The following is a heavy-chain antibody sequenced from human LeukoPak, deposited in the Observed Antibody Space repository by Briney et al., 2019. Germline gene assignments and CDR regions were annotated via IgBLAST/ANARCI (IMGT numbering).Heavy chain of an antibody. CDR2: IYYSGTT. D-gene: IGHD2-15*01. J-gene: IGHJ5*02. Sequence: SETLSLTCTVSGGSISSYYWNWIRQPPGKGLEWIGYIYYSGTTNYNPSLKSRVSMSVDTSKNLFSLKLSSVTAADTAVYYCARLRGYSGGFDPWGQGTLVTVSS. V-gene: IGHV4-59*12. CDR3: ARLRGYSGGFDP. CDR1: GGSISSYY.